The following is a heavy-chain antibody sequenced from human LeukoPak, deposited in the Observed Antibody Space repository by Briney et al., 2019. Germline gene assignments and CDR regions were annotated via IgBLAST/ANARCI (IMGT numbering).Heavy chain of an antibody. J-gene: IGHJ4*02. CDR3: ARDDPTGFQNY. CDR2: ISSSGSTI. CDR1: GFTFSSYE. Sequence: PGGSLRLSCAASGFTFSSYEMNWVRQAPGKGLEWVSYISSSGSTIYYADSVKGRFTISRDNSKNTLYLQMNSLRADDTAVYYCARDDPTGFQNYWGQGTLVTVSS. D-gene: IGHD4-11*01. V-gene: IGHV3-48*03.